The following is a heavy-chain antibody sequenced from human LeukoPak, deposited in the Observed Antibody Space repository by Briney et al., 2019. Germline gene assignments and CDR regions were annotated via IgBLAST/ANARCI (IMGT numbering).Heavy chain of an antibody. J-gene: IGHJ6*02. D-gene: IGHD3-22*01. Sequence: SLRLSCTASGFTFDDFSIHWVRHTPGKGLEWVAGITWNRDNIGYGDSVKGRFTISRDNVKNVLYLQMNSLRPEDTALYYCAKDLSSAITSALVLDVWGQGTTVIVS. V-gene: IGHV3-9*01. CDR2: ITWNRDNI. CDR3: AKDLSSAITSALVLDV. CDR1: GFTFDDFS.